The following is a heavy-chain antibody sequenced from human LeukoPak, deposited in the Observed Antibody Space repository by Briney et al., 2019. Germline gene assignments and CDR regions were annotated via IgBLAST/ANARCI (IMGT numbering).Heavy chain of an antibody. J-gene: IGHJ4*02. V-gene: IGHV3-7*03. CDR1: GFTFSLYW. D-gene: IGHD3-9*01. Sequence: GGSLRLSCAASGFTFSLYWMNWVRRAPGKGLEWVANIKQDGSEKNYVDSVKGRFTISRDNAKNSLYLQMNNLRVEDTVMYYCAGGTGFIIKDWGQGTLVTVSS. CDR3: AGGTGFIIKD. CDR2: IKQDGSEK.